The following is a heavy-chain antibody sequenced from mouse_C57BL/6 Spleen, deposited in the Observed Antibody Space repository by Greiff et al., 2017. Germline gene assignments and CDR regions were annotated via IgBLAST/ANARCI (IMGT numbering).Heavy chain of an antibody. D-gene: IGHD2-4*01. CDR3: ARHGYYDYAVEVSDAMDY. CDR2: ISNGGGST. J-gene: IGHJ4*01. V-gene: IGHV5-12*01. CDR1: GFTFSDYY. Sequence: EVNLVESGGGLVQPGGSLKLSCAASGFTFSDYYMYWVRQTPEKRLEWVAYISNGGGSTYYTDTVKGRFTISRDNAKNTLYLQMSRLKSENTAMNYCARHGYYDYAVEVSDAMDYWGQGTSVTVSS.